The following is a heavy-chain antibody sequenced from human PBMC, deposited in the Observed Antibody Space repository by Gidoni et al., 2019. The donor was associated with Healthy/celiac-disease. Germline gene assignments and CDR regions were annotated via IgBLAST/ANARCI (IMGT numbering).Heavy chain of an antibody. V-gene: IGHV3-13*01. Sequence: EVQLVESGGGLVLPGGSLRLSCSASGFTFSSYDMHWVRQATGKGLEWVSAIGTGGDTYYPGSVKGRFTISRENAKNSLYLQMNSLRAGDTAVYYCARGTYYYDSSGYYGYYFDYWGQGTLVTVSS. CDR1: GFTFSSYD. D-gene: IGHD3-22*01. CDR2: IGTGGDT. CDR3: ARGTYYYDSSGYYGYYFDY. J-gene: IGHJ4*02.